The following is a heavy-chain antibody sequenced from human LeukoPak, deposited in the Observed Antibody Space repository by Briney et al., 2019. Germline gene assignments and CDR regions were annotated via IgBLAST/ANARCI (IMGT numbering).Heavy chain of an antibody. CDR2: ISDSGGRT. J-gene: IGHJ4*02. CDR3: AKRGVVIRVILVGFHKEAYYFDS. D-gene: IGHD3-22*01. V-gene: IGHV3-23*01. Sequence: GGSLRLSCAVSGITLSNYGMTWVRQAPGKGLEWVAGISDSGGRTNYADTVKGRFTISRDNPKNTLYLQMNSLRAEDTAVYFCAKRGVVIRVILVGFHKEAYYFDSWGQGALVTVSS. CDR1: GITLSNYG.